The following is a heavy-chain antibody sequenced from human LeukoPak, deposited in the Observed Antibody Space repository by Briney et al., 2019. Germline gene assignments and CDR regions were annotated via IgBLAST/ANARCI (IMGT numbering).Heavy chain of an antibody. CDR3: ARSLYDSGWYSQFDH. D-gene: IGHD6-19*01. CDR2: INPRGGST. J-gene: IGHJ4*02. V-gene: IGHV1-46*01. Sequence: ASVKVSCKASGYVFTDYHLHWVRQAPGQGLEWMGIINPRGGSTSHAQKFQGRVTTTRDMSTNTVSLEMSSLTSEDTAVYYCARSLYDSGWYSQFDHWGQGTLVTVSS. CDR1: GYVFTDYH.